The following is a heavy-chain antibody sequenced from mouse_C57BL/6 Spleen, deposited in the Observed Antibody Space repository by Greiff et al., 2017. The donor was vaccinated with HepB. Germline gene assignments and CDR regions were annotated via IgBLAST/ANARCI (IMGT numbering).Heavy chain of an antibody. D-gene: IGHD1-1*01. CDR1: GFTFSSYA. CDR3: ARDRTYGSGPYWYFDV. CDR2: ISDGGSYT. J-gene: IGHJ1*03. Sequence: EVQLVESGGGLVKPGGSLKLSCAASGFTFSSYAMSWVRQTPEKRLEWVATISDGGSYTYYPDNVKGRFTISRDNAKNNMYLQMSHLKSEDTAMYYCARDRTYGSGPYWYFDVWGTGTTVTVSS. V-gene: IGHV5-4*01.